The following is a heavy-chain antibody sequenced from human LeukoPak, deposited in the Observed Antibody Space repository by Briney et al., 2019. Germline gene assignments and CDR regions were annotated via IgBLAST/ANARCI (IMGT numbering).Heavy chain of an antibody. V-gene: IGHV3-20*04. CDR1: GFTFDDYG. CDR3: ARGDCSSTSCFWFDP. Sequence: GGSLRLSCAASGFTFDDYGMSWVRQAPGKGLEWVSGINWNGGSTGYADSAKGRFTISRDNAKNSLYLQMNSLRAEDTALYYCARGDCSSTSCFWFDPWGQGTLVTVSS. CDR2: INWNGGST. D-gene: IGHD2-2*01. J-gene: IGHJ5*02.